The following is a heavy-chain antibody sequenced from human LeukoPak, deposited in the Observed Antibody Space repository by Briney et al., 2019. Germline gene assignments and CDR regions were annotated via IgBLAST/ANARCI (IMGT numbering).Heavy chain of an antibody. V-gene: IGHV3-11*06. CDR3: ARSSGYGPNWFDP. Sequence: GGYLRLSCAASGFTFSDYYMSWIRQAPGKGLEWVSYISSSSSYTNYADSVKGRFTISRDNAKNSLYLQMNSLRAEDTAVYYCARSSGYGPNWFDPWGQGTLVTVSS. CDR2: ISSSSSYT. D-gene: IGHD5-18*01. CDR1: GFTFSDYY. J-gene: IGHJ5*02.